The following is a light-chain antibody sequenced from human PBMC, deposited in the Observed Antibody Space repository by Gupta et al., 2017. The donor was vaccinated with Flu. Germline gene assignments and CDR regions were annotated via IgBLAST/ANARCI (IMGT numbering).Light chain of an antibody. CDR1: QSINSY. V-gene: IGKV1-39*01. CDR2: AAS. Sequence: GDRVTITCRARQSINSYLNWYQQKPGKAPKLLIYAASSLQSGVPSRFSGSGSGTDFTLTISSLQPEDFATYYCQQSYSILFTFGPGTKVDIK. J-gene: IGKJ3*01. CDR3: QQSYSILFT.